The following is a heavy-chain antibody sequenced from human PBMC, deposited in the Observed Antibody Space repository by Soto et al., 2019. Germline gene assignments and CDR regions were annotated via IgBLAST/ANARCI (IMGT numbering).Heavy chain of an antibody. CDR2: ISTYSGNT. V-gene: IGHV1-18*04. CDR3: ARGLGTNGLDV. J-gene: IGHJ6*02. D-gene: IGHD3-16*01. CDR1: GYKFITYG. Sequence: GTSVKFSCKASGYKFITYGITWVRQAPGQGLEWMGGISTYSGNTDYAQSFQDRVTMTTDTSTSTVYMELGSLRSDDTAVYYCARGLGTNGLDVWGQGTTVTVSS.